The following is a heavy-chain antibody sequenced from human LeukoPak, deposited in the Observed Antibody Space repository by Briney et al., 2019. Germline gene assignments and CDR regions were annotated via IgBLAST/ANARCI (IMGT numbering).Heavy chain of an antibody. CDR3: ARSGGSYYLTDLDWFDP. CDR2: ISSSGSTI. V-gene: IGHV3-48*03. J-gene: IGHJ5*02. D-gene: IGHD1-26*01. CDR1: GFTFSSYE. Sequence: GGSLRLSCAASGFTFSSYEMNWVRQAPGKGLEWVSYISSSGSTIYYADSVKGRFTISRDNAKNSLYLQMNSLRAEDTAVYYCARSGGSYYLTDLDWFDPWGQGTLVTVSS.